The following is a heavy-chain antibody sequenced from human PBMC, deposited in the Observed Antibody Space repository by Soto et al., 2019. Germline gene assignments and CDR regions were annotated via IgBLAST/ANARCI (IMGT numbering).Heavy chain of an antibody. CDR3: ARGRYYDSSGSPPLGY. D-gene: IGHD3-22*01. CDR1: GYTFTSYY. J-gene: IGHJ4*02. V-gene: IGHV1-46*01. Sequence: ASVKVSCKASGYTFTSYYMHWVRQAPGQGLEWMGIINPSGGSTSYARKFQGRVTMTRDTSTSTVYMELSSLRSEDTAVYYCARGRYYDSSGSPPLGYWGQGTLVTVSS. CDR2: INPSGGST.